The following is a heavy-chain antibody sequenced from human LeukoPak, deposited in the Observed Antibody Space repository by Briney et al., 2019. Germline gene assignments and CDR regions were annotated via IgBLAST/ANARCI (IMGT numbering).Heavy chain of an antibody. CDR2: ISAYNGNT. V-gene: IGHV1-18*04. D-gene: IGHD3-22*01. J-gene: IGHJ4*02. CDR3: ARDMGYYYDSSGYHGY. Sequence: ASVKVSCKASGYTFTGYYMHWVRQAPGQGLEWMGWISAYNGNTNYAQKLQGRVTMTTDTSTSTAYMELRSLRSDDTAVYYCARDMGYYYDSSGYHGYWGQGTLVTVSS. CDR1: GYTFTGYY.